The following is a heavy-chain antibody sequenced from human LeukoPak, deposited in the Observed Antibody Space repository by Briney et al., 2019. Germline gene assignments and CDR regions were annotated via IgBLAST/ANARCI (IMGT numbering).Heavy chain of an antibody. CDR2: ISGSDGTS. V-gene: IGHV3-23*01. D-gene: IGHD3-16*02. Sequence: GGSLRLSCAASGFTFNSFAMNWVRQAPGKGLEWVSSISGSDGTSHYADFVKGRFTISRVNSKNTLYLQMNSLRAEDTAAYYCAKSLGVGGYTRYKGFDQWGQGTLVVVSS. CDR1: GFTFNSFA. J-gene: IGHJ4*02. CDR3: AKSLGVGGYTRYKGFDQ.